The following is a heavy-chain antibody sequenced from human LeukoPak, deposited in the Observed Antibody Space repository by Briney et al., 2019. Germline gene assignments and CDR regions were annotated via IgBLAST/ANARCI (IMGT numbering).Heavy chain of an antibody. CDR2: IIPIFATA. CDR1: GGTFSNYA. V-gene: IGHV1-69*05. Sequence: SVKVSCRASGGTFSNYAFSWVRQAPGQGLEWMGRIIPIFATANYAQNFQGRVTITTDESTSTAYMELSSLRSEDTAVYYCARGHVDIVSTIQFDYWGQGTLVTVSS. D-gene: IGHD5/OR15-5a*01. J-gene: IGHJ4*02. CDR3: ARGHVDIVSTIQFDY.